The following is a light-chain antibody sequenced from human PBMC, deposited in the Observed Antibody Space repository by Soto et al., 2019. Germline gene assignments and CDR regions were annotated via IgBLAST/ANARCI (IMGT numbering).Light chain of an antibody. CDR1: QSVSSNY. CDR2: GAS. Sequence: EIVLTQSPDTLSLSPGERATLSCRASQSVSSNYLAWYQQKPGQAPRLLIYGASSRATGIPDRFSGSGSGTDFTLTISRLEPEDFAVYYCQQYDSSPLITFGQGTRLEIK. J-gene: IGKJ5*01. V-gene: IGKV3-20*01. CDR3: QQYDSSPLIT.